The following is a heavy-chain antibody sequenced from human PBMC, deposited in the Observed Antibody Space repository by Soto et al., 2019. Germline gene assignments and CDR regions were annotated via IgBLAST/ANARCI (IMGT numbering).Heavy chain of an antibody. CDR2: ISSSSSYI. CDR3: ARQQDNYYYYMVV. CDR1: GFTFSSYS. V-gene: IGHV3-21*03. J-gene: IGHJ6*03. D-gene: IGHD6-13*01. Sequence: EVQLVESGGGLVKPGGSLRLSCAASGFTFSSYSMNWVRQAPGKGLEWVSSISSSSSYIYYADSLKVRFTISRDNAKNSLCLQMNNLRAEDTAVYYCARQQDNYYYYMVVWGKGTTVTVSS.